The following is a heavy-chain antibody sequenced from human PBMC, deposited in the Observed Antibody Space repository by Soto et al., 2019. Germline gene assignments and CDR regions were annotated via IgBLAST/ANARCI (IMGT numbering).Heavy chain of an antibody. Sequence: ASVKVSCKASGGTFSSYAISWVRQAPGQGLEWMGGIIPIFGTANYAQKFQGRVTITADESTSTAYMELSSLRSEDTAVYYCARGSQKAYYYDSSGYQSPDWGQATLVTVSS. J-gene: IGHJ4*02. V-gene: IGHV1-69*13. D-gene: IGHD3-22*01. CDR2: IIPIFGTA. CDR3: ARGSQKAYYYDSSGYQSPD. CDR1: GGTFSSYA.